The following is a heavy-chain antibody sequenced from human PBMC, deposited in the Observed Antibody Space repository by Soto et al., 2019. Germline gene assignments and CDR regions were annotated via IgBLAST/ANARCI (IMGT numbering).Heavy chain of an antibody. V-gene: IGHV3-23*01. CDR2: ISDSGGST. J-gene: IGHJ4*02. CDR1: GFTFSRYA. Sequence: GGSLRLSCAASGFTFSRYAMSWVRQAPGKGLEWVSAISDSGGSTYYADSVKGRFTISRDNSKNTLYLQMNSLRAEDTAAYYCAKRVEYSSSTHYFAYWGQGTLVTVSS. D-gene: IGHD6-6*01. CDR3: AKRVEYSSSTHYFAY.